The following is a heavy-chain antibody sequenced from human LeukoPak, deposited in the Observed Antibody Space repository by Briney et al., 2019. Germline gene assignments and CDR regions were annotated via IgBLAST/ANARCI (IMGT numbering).Heavy chain of an antibody. V-gene: IGHV3-73*01. Sequence: GGSLRLSCAASGFTFSGSAMHWVRQASGKGLEWVGRIRSKANSYATAYAASVKGRFTISRDDSKNTAYLQMNSLKTEDTAVYYCTRHATYYGSGRRAGFDPWGQGTLVTVSS. CDR1: GFTFSGSA. D-gene: IGHD3-10*01. CDR3: TRHATYYGSGRRAGFDP. J-gene: IGHJ5*02. CDR2: IRSKANSYAT.